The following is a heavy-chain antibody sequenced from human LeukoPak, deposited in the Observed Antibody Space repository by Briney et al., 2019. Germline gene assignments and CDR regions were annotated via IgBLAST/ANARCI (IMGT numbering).Heavy chain of an antibody. V-gene: IGHV3-30-3*01. CDR1: GFTFSSYA. Sequence: SGGSLRLSCAASGFTFSSYAMHWVRQAPGKGLEWVAVISYDGSNKYYADSVRGRFTISRDNSKNTLSLQMNSLRAEDTAVYYCAREAYCGGDCLMTHAFDIWGQGTMVTVSS. CDR3: AREAYCGGDCLMTHAFDI. CDR2: ISYDGSNK. J-gene: IGHJ3*02. D-gene: IGHD2-21*01.